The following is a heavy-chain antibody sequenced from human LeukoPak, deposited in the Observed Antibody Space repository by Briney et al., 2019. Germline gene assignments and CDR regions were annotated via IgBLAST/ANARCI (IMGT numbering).Heavy chain of an antibody. D-gene: IGHD2-2*02. CDR3: ARGYCSSTSCYTNWFAP. J-gene: IGHJ5*02. V-gene: IGHV3-7*05. CDR2: IKHDGSEI. Sequence: PGGSLRLSCEAAGIVFSDAWMSWVRQAPGEGLEWVANIKHDGSEINYMDSVTGRFTISRDNPKSSLYLQINSLRPEDTAVYYCARGYCSSTSCYTNWFAPWGQGTLVTVSS. CDR1: GIVFSDAW.